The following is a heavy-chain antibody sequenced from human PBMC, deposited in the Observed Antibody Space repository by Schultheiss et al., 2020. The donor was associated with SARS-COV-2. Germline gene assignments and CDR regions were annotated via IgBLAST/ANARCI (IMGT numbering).Heavy chain of an antibody. CDR3: TRLSPGFCSGGTCYAWYFDL. CDR1: GGSISSSRYY. Sequence: SQTLSLTCTVSGGSISSSRYYWGWIRHPPGKGLEWIGTIYYSGSTYHNPSLKSRVNISVDTSKNQFSLRLTSVTAADTAVYYCTRLSPGFCSGGTCYAWYFDLWGRGTLVTVSS. D-gene: IGHD2-15*01. J-gene: IGHJ2*01. CDR2: IYYSGST. V-gene: IGHV4-39*01.